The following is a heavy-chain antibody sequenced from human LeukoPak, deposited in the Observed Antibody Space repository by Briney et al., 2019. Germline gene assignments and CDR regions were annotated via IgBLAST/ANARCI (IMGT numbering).Heavy chain of an antibody. CDR1: GYTFTGYY. CDR2: INPNSGGT. Sequence: ASVKVSCKASGYTFTGYYMHWVRQAPGQGLEWMGWINPNSGGTNYAQKFQGRVTMTRDTSISTAYMELSRLRSDDTAVYYCARAAGWSGYDYDAFDIWGQGTMVTVSS. V-gene: IGHV1-2*02. J-gene: IGHJ3*02. CDR3: ARAAGWSGYDYDAFDI. D-gene: IGHD5-12*01.